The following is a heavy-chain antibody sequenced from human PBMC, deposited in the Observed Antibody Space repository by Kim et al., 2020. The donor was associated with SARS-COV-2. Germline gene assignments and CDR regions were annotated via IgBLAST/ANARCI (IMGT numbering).Heavy chain of an antibody. D-gene: IGHD3-10*01. J-gene: IGHJ6*02. CDR3: AKSRGVRGVMGYYGMDV. V-gene: IGHV3-30*18. CDR2: ISYDGSNK. Sequence: GGSLRLSCAASGFTFSSYGMHWVRQAPGKGLEWVAVISYDGSNKYYADSVKGRFTISRDNSKNTLYLQMNSLRAEDTAVYYCAKSRGVRGVMGYYGMDVWGQGTTVTVSS. CDR1: GFTFSSYG.